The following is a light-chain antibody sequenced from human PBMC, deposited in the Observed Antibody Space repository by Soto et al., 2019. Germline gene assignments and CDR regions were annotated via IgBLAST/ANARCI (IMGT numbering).Light chain of an antibody. J-gene: IGKJ3*01. CDR3: QRLNSHPIT. CDR1: QGINNY. CDR2: AAS. Sequence: DIQLTHSPSFLSSSVGDRVTITCRASQGINNYLGWYQQKPEKPPKLLLYAASTWQSGVPSRFSGSGSGTEFTLTISRLQPEDFATYYCQRLNSHPITFGHGTKVDI. V-gene: IGKV1-9*01.